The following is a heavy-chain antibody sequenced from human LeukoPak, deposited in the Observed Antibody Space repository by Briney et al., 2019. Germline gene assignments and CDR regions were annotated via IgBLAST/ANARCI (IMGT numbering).Heavy chain of an antibody. Sequence: PSETLSLTCSVSGGSISSSSDNWGWIRQPPGKGLEWIGSIYYTGITYYNPSLMSRVTMSVDTSKNQFSLRLTSVTAADTAMYYCARQGRATVVMYMGDWGKGTTVTVS. V-gene: IGHV4-39*01. CDR2: IYYTGIT. CDR1: GGSISSSSDN. J-gene: IGHJ6*03. D-gene: IGHD4-23*01. CDR3: ARQGRATVVMYMGD.